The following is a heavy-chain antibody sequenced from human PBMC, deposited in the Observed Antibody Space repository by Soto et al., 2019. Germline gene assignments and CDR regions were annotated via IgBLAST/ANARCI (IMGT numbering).Heavy chain of an antibody. CDR2: ISGSGGST. J-gene: IGHJ4*02. CDR3: ANVTPDYGDYQTGDY. CDR1: GFTFSSYA. D-gene: IGHD4-17*01. V-gene: IGHV3-23*01. Sequence: EVQLLESGGGLVQPGGSLRLSCAASGFTFSSYAMSWVRQAPGKGLEWVSAISGSGGSTYYADSVKGRFTISRDNSKNTLYLHMNSLRAEDTAVYYCANVTPDYGDYQTGDYWGQGTLVTDSS.